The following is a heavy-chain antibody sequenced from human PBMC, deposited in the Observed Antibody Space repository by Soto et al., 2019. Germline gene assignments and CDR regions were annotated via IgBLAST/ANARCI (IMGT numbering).Heavy chain of an antibody. Sequence: SETLSLTCTVSGGSISSSSYYWGWIRQPPGKGLEWIGSIYYSGSTYYNPSLKSRVTISADTSKNQFSLKLSSVTAADTAVYYCARILYDFWSGYYLHVDYWGQGTLVTVSS. CDR3: ARILYDFWSGYYLHVDY. V-gene: IGHV4-39*01. CDR2: IYYSGST. D-gene: IGHD3-3*01. J-gene: IGHJ4*02. CDR1: GGSISSSSYY.